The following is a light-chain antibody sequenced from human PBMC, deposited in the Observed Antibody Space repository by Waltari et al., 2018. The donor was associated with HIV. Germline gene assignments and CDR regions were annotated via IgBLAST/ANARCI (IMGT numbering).Light chain of an antibody. V-gene: IGLV3-1*01. CDR2: QDT. J-gene: IGLJ2*01. CDR3: QAWDIITAGVV. CDR1: KLGDQY. Sequence: SYELTQPPAVSVSPGQTASITCSGDKLGDQYASWYQQKPGQSPVLVIYQDTNRASGIPERFSGSNSGNTATLTISGTQATDDADYYCQAWDIITAGVVFGGGTKLTVL.